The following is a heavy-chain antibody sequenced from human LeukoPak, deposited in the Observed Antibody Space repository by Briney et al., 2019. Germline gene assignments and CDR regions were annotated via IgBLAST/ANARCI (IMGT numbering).Heavy chain of an antibody. J-gene: IGHJ4*02. Sequence: PGGSLRLSCAASGFTVSSNYMSWIRQAPGKGLEWVSAISGSGGSTYYADSVKGRFTISRDNSRNTLYLQMNSLRVEDTAVYYCAKGRFGFDYWGQGTLVTVSS. CDR3: AKGRFGFDY. CDR2: ISGSGGST. V-gene: IGHV3-23*01. D-gene: IGHD3-3*01. CDR1: GFTVSSNY.